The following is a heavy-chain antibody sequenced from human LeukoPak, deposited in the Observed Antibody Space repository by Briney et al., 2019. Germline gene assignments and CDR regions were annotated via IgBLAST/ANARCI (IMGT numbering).Heavy chain of an antibody. V-gene: IGHV4-34*01. D-gene: IGHD3-3*01. CDR1: GGSFSGYY. CDR3: ARMSITIFGVALGWFDP. CDR2: INHSGST. J-gene: IGHJ5*02. Sequence: SETLSLTCAVYGGSFSGYYWSWIRQPPGKGLEWIGEINHSGSTNYNPSLKSRVTISVDTSKNQFSLKLSPVTAADTAVYYCARMSITIFGVALGWFDPWGQGTLVTVSS.